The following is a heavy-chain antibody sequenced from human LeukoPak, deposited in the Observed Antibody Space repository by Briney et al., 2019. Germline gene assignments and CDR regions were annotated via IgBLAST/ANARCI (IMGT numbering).Heavy chain of an antibody. J-gene: IGHJ4*02. D-gene: IGHD4-17*01. V-gene: IGHV3-33*01. Sequence: GGSLRLSCAASGFTFSSFGMHWVRQAPGKGLEWVAVIWYDASNKYYADSVKGRFTISRDNSKNTLYLQMNSLRAEDTAVYYCARHGYGDYDLYDYWGQGTLVTVSS. CDR3: ARHGYGDYDLYDY. CDR1: GFTFSSFG. CDR2: IWYDASNK.